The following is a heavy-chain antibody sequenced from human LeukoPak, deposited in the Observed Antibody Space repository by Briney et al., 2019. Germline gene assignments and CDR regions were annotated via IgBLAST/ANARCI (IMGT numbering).Heavy chain of an antibody. CDR3: AGPRREGWTILFHAFDI. CDR2: TSDIGTST. J-gene: IGHJ3*02. D-gene: IGHD2-21*01. CDR1: GFTFSNYA. V-gene: IGHV3-23*01. Sequence: GGSLRLSCVASGFTFSNYAMTWVRQAPGKGLEFVSSTSDIGTSTYYGDSVEGRFTISRDNSKNTLYLQMSSLRAEDTALYYCAGPRREGWTILFHAFDIWGQGTMVTVSS.